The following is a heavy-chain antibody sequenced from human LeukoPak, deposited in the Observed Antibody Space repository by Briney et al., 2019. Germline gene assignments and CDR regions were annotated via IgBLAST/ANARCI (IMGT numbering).Heavy chain of an antibody. V-gene: IGHV3-43*01. CDR3: TKDMEWGMDV. J-gene: IGHJ6*02. Sequence: GGPLSLSCAASGFTFDRHTMHCVRQPPGKGEEWVSLIGWDGTNIDYADSVKGRFTISRDNSKNFVYLQMHSLRTEDTALYYCTKDMEWGMDVWGQGTTVIVPS. CDR1: GFTFDRHT. CDR2: IGWDGTNI. D-gene: IGHD3-3*01.